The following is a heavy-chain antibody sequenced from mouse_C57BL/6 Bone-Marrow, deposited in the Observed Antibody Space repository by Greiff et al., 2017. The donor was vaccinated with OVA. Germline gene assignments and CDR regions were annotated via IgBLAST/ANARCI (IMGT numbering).Heavy chain of an antibody. CDR1: GYTFTSYW. CDR2: IDPSDSYT. Sequence: VQLQQPGAELVKPGASVKLSCKASGYTFTSYWMQWVKQRPGQGLEWIGEIDPSDSYTNYNQKFKGKATLTVDTSSSTAYMQLSSLTSEDSAVYYCARHYDVDYWGQGTTLTVSS. D-gene: IGHD2-4*01. V-gene: IGHV1-50*01. CDR3: ARHYDVDY. J-gene: IGHJ2*01.